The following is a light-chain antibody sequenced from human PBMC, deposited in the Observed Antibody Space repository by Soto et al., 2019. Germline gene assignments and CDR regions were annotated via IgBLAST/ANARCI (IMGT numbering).Light chain of an antibody. V-gene: IGKV3-20*01. CDR1: QNVRSTS. J-gene: IGKJ5*01. Sequence: VLTQSPGTLSLSPGERATLSCRASQNVRSTSLVWYQQKPAQAPRLLIYGASSRATGIPDRFSGGGSGTDFTLTISRLEREDFAVYYCQHYNRSPPITFGQGTRLEIK. CDR2: GAS. CDR3: QHYNRSPPIT.